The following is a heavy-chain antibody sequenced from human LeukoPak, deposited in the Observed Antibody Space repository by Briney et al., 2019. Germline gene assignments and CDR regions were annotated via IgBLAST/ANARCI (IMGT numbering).Heavy chain of an antibody. D-gene: IGHD6-6*01. CDR3: ARTRSSSSYDAFDI. CDR1: GYTFTGYY. Sequence: ASVKVSCKASGYTFTGYYMHWVRQAPGPGLEWMGWVNPNSGDTNYAQKFQGRVTMTRDTSISTAYMELSRLISDDMAVYYCARTRSSSSYDAFDIWGQGTMVTVSS. V-gene: IGHV1-2*02. CDR2: VNPNSGDT. J-gene: IGHJ3*02.